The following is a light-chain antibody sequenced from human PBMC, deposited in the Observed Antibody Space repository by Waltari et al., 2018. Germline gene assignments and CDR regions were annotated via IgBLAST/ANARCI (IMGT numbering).Light chain of an antibody. V-gene: IGKV1-39*01. Sequence: DIKVTQSPSFLSASVGDRVTITCRASQSISSYLNWYQQKPGKAPKLLIYAASSLQSGVPSRFSGSGSGTDFTLTISSLQPEDFATYYCQQSYSTLVTFGQGTKVEIK. J-gene: IGKJ1*01. CDR1: QSISSY. CDR2: AAS. CDR3: QQSYSTLVT.